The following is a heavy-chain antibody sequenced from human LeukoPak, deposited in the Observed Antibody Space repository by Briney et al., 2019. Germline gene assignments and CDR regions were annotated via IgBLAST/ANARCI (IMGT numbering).Heavy chain of an antibody. V-gene: IGHV1-46*01. CDR2: INPSGGST. CDR3: ARGVVFKSSSWYDT. CDR1: GYTFTSYY. D-gene: IGHD2-15*01. J-gene: IGHJ5*01. Sequence: APVKLSCKASGYTFTSYYTHWVRQTPGQGLEWMGIINPSGGSTRYAQEFQGRVTMTRDTSTSTVYMELSSLRSEDTAVYYCARGVVFKSSSWYDTWGQGILVPVSS.